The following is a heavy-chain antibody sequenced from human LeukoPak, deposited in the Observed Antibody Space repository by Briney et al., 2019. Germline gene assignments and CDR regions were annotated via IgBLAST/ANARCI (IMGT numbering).Heavy chain of an antibody. V-gene: IGHV4-34*01. CDR1: GGSFSGYY. J-gene: IGHJ5*02. D-gene: IGHD2-15*01. Sequence: SETLSLTCAVYGGSFSGYYWSWIRQPPGKGLEWIGEINHSGSTNYNPSLKSRVTISVDTSKNQFSLKLSSVTAADTAVYYCARVDDFCSGGSCYSHWFDPGGQGTLVTVSS. CDR3: ARVDDFCSGGSCYSHWFDP. CDR2: INHSGST.